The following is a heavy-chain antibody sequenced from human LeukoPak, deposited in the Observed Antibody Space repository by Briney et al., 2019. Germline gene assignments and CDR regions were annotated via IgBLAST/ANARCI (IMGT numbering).Heavy chain of an antibody. CDR1: GYTFTSYG. CDR3: ASSELPPY. J-gene: IGHJ4*02. Sequence: ASVKVSCKASGYTFTSYGITWVRQAPGQGLEWMGRIIPILGIANYAQKFQGRVTITADKSTSTAYMELSSLRSEDTAVYYCASSELPPYWGQGTLVTVSS. D-gene: IGHD3-10*01. V-gene: IGHV1-69*04. CDR2: IIPILGIA.